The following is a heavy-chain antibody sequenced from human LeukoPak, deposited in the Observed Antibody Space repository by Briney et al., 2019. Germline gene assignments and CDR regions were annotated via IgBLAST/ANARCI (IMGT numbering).Heavy chain of an antibody. V-gene: IGHV3-33*01. CDR2: IWYGGSNK. D-gene: IGHD3-16*01. J-gene: IGHJ6*02. Sequence: GGSLRLSCAAAGFRFSSHGMHWVRQAPGKGLEWVAVIWYGGSNKHYVDSVKGRFTISRDNSKNTLDLQMNSLRAEDTAVYYCARSGGGDYNYAMDVWGQGTTVTVSS. CDR1: GFRFSSHG. CDR3: ARSGGGDYNYAMDV.